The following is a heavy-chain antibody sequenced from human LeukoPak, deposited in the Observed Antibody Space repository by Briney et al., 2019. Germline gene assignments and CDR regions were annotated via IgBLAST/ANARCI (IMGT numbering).Heavy chain of an antibody. V-gene: IGHV3-21*01. CDR2: ISPDSGYI. J-gene: IGHJ4*02. Sequence: GGSLRLSCAASGFTFSSHSLMWVRQAPGKGLEWVSSISPDSGYIYYADSVKGRFTISRDNAENSLFLQMNSLGAEDTAVYYCAPFSTVTHYYFDYWGQGTLVTVSS. CDR1: GFTFSSHS. D-gene: IGHD1-1*01. CDR3: APFSTVTHYYFDY.